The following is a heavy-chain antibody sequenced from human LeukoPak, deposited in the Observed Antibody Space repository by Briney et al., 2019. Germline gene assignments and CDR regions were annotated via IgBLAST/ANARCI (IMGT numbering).Heavy chain of an antibody. Sequence: ASETLSLTCTVSGGSISGYYWNWIRQPPGKGLEWIGYIFYSGSTNYNPSLKSRVTISLDTSKNQFSLKLSSVTAADTAVYYCARSRLVVGALDYWGQGTLVTVSS. J-gene: IGHJ4*02. D-gene: IGHD1-26*01. CDR3: ARSRLVVGALDY. CDR1: GGSISGYY. CDR2: IFYSGST. V-gene: IGHV4-59*01.